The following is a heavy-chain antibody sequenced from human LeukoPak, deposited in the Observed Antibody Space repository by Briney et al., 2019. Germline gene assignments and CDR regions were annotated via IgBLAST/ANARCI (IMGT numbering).Heavy chain of an antibody. CDR1: GFTVSSNY. CDR3: ARDRYTGIAAAGPEDY. D-gene: IGHD6-13*01. CDR2: IYSGGST. V-gene: IGHV3-53*05. J-gene: IGHJ4*02. Sequence: PGGSLRLSCAASGFTVSSNYMSWVRQAPGKGLEWVSVIYSGGSTYYADSVKGRFTISRDNSKNTLYLQMNSLRAEDTAVYYCARDRYTGIAAAGPEDYWGQGTLVTVSS.